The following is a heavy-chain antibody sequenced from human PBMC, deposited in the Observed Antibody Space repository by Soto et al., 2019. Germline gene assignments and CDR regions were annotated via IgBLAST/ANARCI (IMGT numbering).Heavy chain of an antibody. CDR1: GFTFSKDA. CDR3: ARGYSRYNPH. D-gene: IGHD3-22*01. J-gene: IGHJ4*02. CDR2: FSESGDST. V-gene: IGHV3-23*01. Sequence: GGSLRLSCVASGFTFSKDAMSWVRQAPGKGLEWVSGFSESGDSTYYADSVKGRFTISRDNSRSTLYLQMSSLGAEDTALYYCARGYSRYNPHWGQGTLVTVSS.